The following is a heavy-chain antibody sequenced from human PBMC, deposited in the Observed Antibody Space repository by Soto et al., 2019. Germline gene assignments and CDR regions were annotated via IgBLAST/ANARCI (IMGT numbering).Heavy chain of an antibody. CDR1: GGSFSGYQ. V-gene: IGHV4-34*01. J-gene: IGHJ6*03. CDR3: ARGLILWFGELSRRGGYYYDMDV. Sequence: QVQLQQWGAGLLKPSETLSLTCAVYGGSFSGYQWSWIRQTPGKGLEWIGEINDSGNITYNPSLKSRVTILLDTPKKQISLKLSSVTAADSAVYYCARGLILWFGELSRRGGYYYDMDVWGKGNTVTGSS. CDR2: INDSGNI. D-gene: IGHD3-10*01.